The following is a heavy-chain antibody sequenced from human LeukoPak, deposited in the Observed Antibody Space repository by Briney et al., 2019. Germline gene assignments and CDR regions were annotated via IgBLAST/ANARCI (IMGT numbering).Heavy chain of an antibody. CDR1: GFTFSDYS. J-gene: IGHJ6*04. CDR3: AELGITMIGGV. Sequence: GGSLRLSCAASGFTFSDYSMHWVRQAPGKGLNWVAFIRYDGNNKYYADSVKGRFTISRDNAKNSLYLQMNSLRAEDAAVYYCAELGITMIGGVWGKGTTVTISS. D-gene: IGHD3-10*02. V-gene: IGHV3-30*02. CDR2: IRYDGNNK.